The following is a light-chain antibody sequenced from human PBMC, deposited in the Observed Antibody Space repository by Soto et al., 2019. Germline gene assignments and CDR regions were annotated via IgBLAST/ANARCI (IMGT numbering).Light chain of an antibody. Sequence: DIQMTQSPSSLSASVGDRVTITCRASQGISNYLAWYQQKPGKVPKLLIYAAFTLQSGAPSRFSGSGFGKDFTLTISSLQPEDVATYYCQKYDDVPWTFGQGTKVEIK. V-gene: IGKV1-27*01. CDR1: QGISNY. J-gene: IGKJ1*01. CDR3: QKYDDVPWT. CDR2: AAF.